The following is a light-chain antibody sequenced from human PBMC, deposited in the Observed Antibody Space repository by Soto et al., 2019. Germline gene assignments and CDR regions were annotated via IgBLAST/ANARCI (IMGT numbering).Light chain of an antibody. CDR1: QSISGDY. J-gene: IGKJ2*02. Sequence: EIVLTQSPATLSLSPGERATLSCGASQSISGDYLAWYQQKPGLAPRLLIYDASSRATGIPDRFSGSGSGTDFTLTINRLEPEDFAVYYCQQYGSSLRTFGQGTKLETK. CDR2: DAS. V-gene: IGKV3D-20*01. CDR3: QQYGSSLRT.